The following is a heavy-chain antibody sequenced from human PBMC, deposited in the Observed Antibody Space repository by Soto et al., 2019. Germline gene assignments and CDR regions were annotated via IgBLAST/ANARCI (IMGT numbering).Heavy chain of an antibody. V-gene: IGHV3-23*01. CDR1: GFAFGSYA. Sequence: GGSLRLSCAASGFAFGSYAMSWVRQAPGKGLEWVSTTSPSGSTTYFPDSVKGRFTISRDNSQNTLYLQMSSLRGEDAALYFCAKDQRRGYHDNRVYHFSYDGLDCWGQGTKVTVSS. CDR3: AKDQRRGYHDNRVYHFSYDGLDC. CDR2: TSPSGSTT. D-gene: IGHD3-16*01. J-gene: IGHJ6*02.